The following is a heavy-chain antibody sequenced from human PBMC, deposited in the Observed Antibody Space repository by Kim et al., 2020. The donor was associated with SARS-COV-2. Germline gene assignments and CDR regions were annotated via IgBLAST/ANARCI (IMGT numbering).Heavy chain of an antibody. D-gene: IGHD3-16*02. J-gene: IGHJ4*02. CDR2: YTSGRT. CDR3: ASALGH. Sequence: YTSGRTNYNPSLQRRVTMSVDMSKNQFSLKLSSVTAADTAVYYCASALGHWGQGTLVTASS. V-gene: IGHV4-4*07.